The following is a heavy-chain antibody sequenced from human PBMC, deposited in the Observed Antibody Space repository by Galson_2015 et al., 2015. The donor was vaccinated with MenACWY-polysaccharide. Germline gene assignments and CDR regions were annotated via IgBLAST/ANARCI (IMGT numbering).Heavy chain of an antibody. CDR1: GLRFSGSG. CDR2: IQYDGTSK. J-gene: IGHJ3*02. Sequence: SLRLSCAASGLRFSGSGMHWVRQAPGKGLEWVAVIQYDGTSKVYADSVKGRFTISRDNSRNTLYLEMNSLRAEDTAVYYCAREGSRIVFHAFDTWGQGTMVTVSS. V-gene: IGHV3-33*01. CDR3: AREGSRIVFHAFDT. D-gene: IGHD2-15*01.